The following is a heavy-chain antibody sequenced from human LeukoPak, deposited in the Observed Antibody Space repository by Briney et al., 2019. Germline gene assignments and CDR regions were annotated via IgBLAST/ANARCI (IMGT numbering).Heavy chain of an antibody. CDR2: ISSSSSYI. CDR1: GFTFSSYS. V-gene: IGHV3-21*01. J-gene: IGHJ4*02. CDR3: ARDLGLDNWNDALSFDY. Sequence: PGGSLRLSCAASGFTFSSYSMNWVRQAPGKGLEWVSSISSSSSYIYYADSVKGRFTISRDNAKNSLYLQTNSLRAEDTAVYYCARDLGLDNWNDALSFDYWGQGTLVTVSS. D-gene: IGHD1-20*01.